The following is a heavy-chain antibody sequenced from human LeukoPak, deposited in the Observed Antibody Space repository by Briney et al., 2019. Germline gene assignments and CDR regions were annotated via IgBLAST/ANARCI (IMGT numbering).Heavy chain of an antibody. CDR2: INHSGST. CDR3: VRDDKRPDSSGYSSVTFDI. Sequence: SETLSLTCAVYGGSFSGYYWSWIRQPPGKGLEWIGEINHSGSTNYDPSLKSRVTISVDTSKNQFSLQLNSVTPEDTAVYYCVRDDKRPDSSGYSSVTFDIWGQGTMVTVSS. CDR1: GGSFSGYY. J-gene: IGHJ3*02. D-gene: IGHD3-22*01. V-gene: IGHV4-34*01.